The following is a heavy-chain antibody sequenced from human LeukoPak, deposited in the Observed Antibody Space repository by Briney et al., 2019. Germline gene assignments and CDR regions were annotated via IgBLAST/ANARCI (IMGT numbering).Heavy chain of an antibody. CDR3: ARGNGYSYGYGFDI. J-gene: IGHJ3*02. Sequence: SETLSLTCAVYGGSFSGYYWSWIRQPPGKGLEWIGEINHSGSTNYNPSLKSRVTISVDTSKNQFSLKLSSVTAADTAVYYCARGNGYSYGYGFDIWGQGTMVTVSS. CDR1: GGSFSGYY. D-gene: IGHD5-18*01. CDR2: INHSGST. V-gene: IGHV4-34*01.